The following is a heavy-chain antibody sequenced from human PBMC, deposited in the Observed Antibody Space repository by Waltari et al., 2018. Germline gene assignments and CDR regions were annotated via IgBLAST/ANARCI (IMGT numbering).Heavy chain of an antibody. D-gene: IGHD3-10*01. J-gene: IGHJ3*02. Sequence: QITLKESGPPLLKPTQTLTLTCTFSGFSTSTNGVGVAWIRQHPGKAPEWLALIYWNGDELYNPSLRSRLTMTKGTSKSQVVRTMTNIDPVDTATYCCAHELGAFDSWGQGTMVTVSS. CDR3: AHELGAFDS. CDR2: IYWNGDE. CDR1: GFSTSTNGVG. V-gene: IGHV2-5*01.